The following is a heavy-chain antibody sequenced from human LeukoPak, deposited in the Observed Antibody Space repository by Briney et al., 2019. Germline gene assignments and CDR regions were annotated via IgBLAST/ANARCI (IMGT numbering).Heavy chain of an antibody. V-gene: IGHV3-7*03. D-gene: IGHD4-17*01. CDR1: GFTFSSYW. J-gene: IGHJ4*02. CDR3: ARGKMTTVNPLRY. Sequence: PGGSLRLSCAASGFTFSSYWMSWVRQAPGKGLEWVVNIKQDGSEKYYVDSVKGRFTISRDNAKNSLYLQMNSLRAEDTAVYYCARGKMTTVNPLRYWGQGTLVTVSS. CDR2: IKQDGSEK.